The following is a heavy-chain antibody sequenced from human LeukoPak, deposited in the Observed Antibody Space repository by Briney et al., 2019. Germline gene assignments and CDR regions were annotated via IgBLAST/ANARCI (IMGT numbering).Heavy chain of an antibody. J-gene: IGHJ4*02. D-gene: IGHD3-9*01. CDR3: ARDYDILTGYPCLSY. V-gene: IGHV1-8*03. CDR1: GYTFTSYD. CDR2: MNPNSGNT. Sequence: ASVKVSCKASGYTFTSYDINWVRQATGQGLEWMGWMNPNSGNTGYAQKFQGRVTITRNTSISTAYMELSSLRSEDTAVYYCARDYDILTGYPCLSYWGQGTLVTVSS.